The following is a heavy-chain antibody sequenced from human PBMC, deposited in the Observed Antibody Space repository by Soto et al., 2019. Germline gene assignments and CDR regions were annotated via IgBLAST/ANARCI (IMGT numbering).Heavy chain of an antibody. D-gene: IGHD3-3*01. Sequence: ASVKVSCKASGGTFSSYAISWVRQAPGQGLEWMGWINPNSGGTNYAQKFQGRVTMTRDTSISTAYMELSRLRSDDTAVYYCARTLKRITIFGVVSPDPFFDYWGQGTMVTVSS. V-gene: IGHV1-2*02. CDR3: ARTLKRITIFGVVSPDPFFDY. CDR1: GGTFSSYA. J-gene: IGHJ4*02. CDR2: INPNSGGT.